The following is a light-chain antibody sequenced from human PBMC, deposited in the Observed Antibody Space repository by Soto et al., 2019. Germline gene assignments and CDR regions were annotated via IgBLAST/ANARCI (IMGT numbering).Light chain of an antibody. CDR3: KQANSFPFT. J-gene: IGKJ3*01. CDR1: QGISSW. Sequence: DIQMTQSPSSVSASVGDRVTITCRASQGISSWLAWYQQNPGKAPTLLIYSAYSLQSGVTSRFSGSGSGTEFTLTISRLQPEDFETYYCKQANSFPFTFGPGTKVDIK. CDR2: SAY. V-gene: IGKV1-12*01.